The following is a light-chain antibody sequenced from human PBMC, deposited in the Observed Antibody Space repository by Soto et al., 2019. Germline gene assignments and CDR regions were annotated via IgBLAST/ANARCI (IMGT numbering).Light chain of an antibody. J-gene: IGKJ4*01. Sequence: DVVMTQSPLSLPVTLGQPASISCRSSQSLVYSDGNTYLNWFQQRPGQSPRRRIYKVSNRDSGGPDRFSGSGSGTDFTLNISGVEAEDVGVYYCMRGTHWPRTFGGRTKVEMK. CDR1: QSLVYSDGNTY. CDR3: MRGTHWPRT. CDR2: KVS. V-gene: IGKV2-30*01.